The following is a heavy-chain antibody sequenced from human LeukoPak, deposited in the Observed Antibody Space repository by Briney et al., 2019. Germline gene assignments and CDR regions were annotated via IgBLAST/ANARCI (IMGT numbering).Heavy chain of an antibody. V-gene: IGHV3-53*01. Sequence: GGSLRLSCAASGFTVSSNYMSWVRPAPGKGLEWVSVIYSGGSTYYADSVKGRFTISRDNSKNTLYLQMNSLRAEDTAVYYSARAIVRYYGMDVWGQGTTVTVSS. D-gene: IGHD6-6*01. CDR3: ARAIVRYYGMDV. CDR1: GFTVSSNY. CDR2: IYSGGST. J-gene: IGHJ6*02.